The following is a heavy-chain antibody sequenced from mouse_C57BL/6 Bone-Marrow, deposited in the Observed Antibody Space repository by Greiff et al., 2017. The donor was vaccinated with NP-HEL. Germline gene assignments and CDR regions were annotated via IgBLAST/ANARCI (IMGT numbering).Heavy chain of an antibody. CDR2: IYPGSGST. CDR3: ARRDYYGSSYDYVDY. Sequence: QVQLQQPGAELVKPGASVKMSCKASGYTFTSYWITWVKQRPGQGLEWIGDIYPGSGSTNYNEKFKSKATLTVDKSSSTAYMQLSSLTSEDSAVYYWARRDYYGSSYDYVDYWGQGTTLTVSS. CDR1: GYTFTSYW. J-gene: IGHJ2*01. D-gene: IGHD1-1*01. V-gene: IGHV1-55*01.